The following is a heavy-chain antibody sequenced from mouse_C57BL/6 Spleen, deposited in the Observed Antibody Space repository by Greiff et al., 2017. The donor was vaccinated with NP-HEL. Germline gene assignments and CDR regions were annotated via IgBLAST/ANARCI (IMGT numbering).Heavy chain of an antibody. D-gene: IGHD2-4*01. CDR3: ATIYYDYDDEGLYAMDY. Sequence: VQLQQSGPGLVAPSQSLSITCTVSGFSLTSYAISWVRQPPGKGLEWLGVIWTGGGTNYNSALKSRLSISKDNSKSQVFLKMNSLQTDDTARYYCATIYYDYDDEGLYAMDYWGQGTSVTVSS. V-gene: IGHV2-9-1*01. CDR1: GFSLTSYA. CDR2: IWTGGGT. J-gene: IGHJ4*01.